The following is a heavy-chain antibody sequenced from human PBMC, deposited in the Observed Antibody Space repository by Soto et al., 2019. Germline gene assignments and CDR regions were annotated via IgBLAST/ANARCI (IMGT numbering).Heavy chain of an antibody. CDR3: ARERENGGKGGDNWFDP. D-gene: IGHD2-15*01. J-gene: IGHJ5*02. CDR1: GCSISSYY. CDR2: IYYSGST. Sequence: SDTLSLTCTVSGCSISSYYWSWIRQPPGKGLEWIGYIYYSGSTNYNPSLKSRFTISVDTSKNQFSLKLSSVTAADTAVYYCARERENGGKGGDNWFDPWGQGTLVTVSS. V-gene: IGHV4-59*01.